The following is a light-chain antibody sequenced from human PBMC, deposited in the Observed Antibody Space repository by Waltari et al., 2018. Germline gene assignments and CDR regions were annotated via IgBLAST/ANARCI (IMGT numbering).Light chain of an antibody. J-gene: IGKJ1*01. Sequence: DIQMTQSPSSLSASVGDRVTITCRASENVNNYLNWYQQKPGQAPKLLIYKASTLQSGVPSRFSGSGSGTDYTFTISSLQSEDVATYYCQHGYGTPWTFGQGTKVEIK. CDR1: ENVNNY. CDR3: QHGYGTPWT. CDR2: KAS. V-gene: IGKV1-39*01.